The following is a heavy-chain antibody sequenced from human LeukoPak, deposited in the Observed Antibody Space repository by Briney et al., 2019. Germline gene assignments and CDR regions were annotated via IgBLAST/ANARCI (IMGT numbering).Heavy chain of an antibody. CDR3: AKEVRESAWYYFDY. J-gene: IGHJ4*02. CDR2: IRSSGVST. V-gene: IGHV3-23*01. CDR1: GFTFNTYA. Sequence: GGSLRLSCAASGFTFNTYAMSWVRQAPGKGLEWVAAIRSSGVSTYYADSVKGRFTISRDNSKNTLYLQMNSLRAEDTAVYYCAKEVRESAWYYFDYWGQGTLVTVSS. D-gene: IGHD3-10*01.